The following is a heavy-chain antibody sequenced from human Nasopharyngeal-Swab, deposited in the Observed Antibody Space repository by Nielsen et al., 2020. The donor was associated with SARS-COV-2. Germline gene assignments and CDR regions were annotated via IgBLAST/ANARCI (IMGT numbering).Heavy chain of an antibody. Sequence: GSLRLSCAVSGGSISSSNWWSWVRQPPGKGLEWIGEIYHSGSTNYNPSLKSRVTISVVTSKNQFSLKLSSVTAADTAVYYCARHPYGITIFGVGLYYFDYWGQGTLVTVSS. CDR1: GGSISSSNW. V-gene: IGHV4-4*02. J-gene: IGHJ4*02. CDR2: IYHSGST. D-gene: IGHD3-3*01. CDR3: ARHPYGITIFGVGLYYFDY.